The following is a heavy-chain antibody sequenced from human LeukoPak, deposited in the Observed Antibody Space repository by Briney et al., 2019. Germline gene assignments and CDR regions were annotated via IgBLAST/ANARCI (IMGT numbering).Heavy chain of an antibody. CDR1: GYTFTTYW. D-gene: IGHD3-16*01. V-gene: IGHV5-51*01. J-gene: IGHJ3*02. CDR2: IYPRDSDP. Sequence: GESLKISCKGSGYTFTTYWIAWVRQMPGKGLELMGIIYPRDSDPRYSPSFEGQVAFSADKSITTAYRQWSSLKASNTAKYYFARHGGGFDIWGQGTMVTVSS. CDR3: ARHGGGFDI.